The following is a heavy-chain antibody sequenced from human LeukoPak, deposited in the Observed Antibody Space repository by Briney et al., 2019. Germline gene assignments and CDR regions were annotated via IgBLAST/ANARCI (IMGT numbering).Heavy chain of an antibody. CDR1: GFTLSNYW. V-gene: IGHV3-74*01. Sequence: GGSLRLSCAASGFTLSNYWMIHWVRQVPGKGLQWVSRINNDGNLKTDGRDTGYADSVKGRFTISTDNAKNSLYLQMNSLRAEDTAVYYCAREISYYYDSSGYPWGQGTLVTVSS. J-gene: IGHJ5*02. CDR3: AREISYYYDSSGYP. D-gene: IGHD3-22*01. CDR2: INNDGNLKTDGRDT.